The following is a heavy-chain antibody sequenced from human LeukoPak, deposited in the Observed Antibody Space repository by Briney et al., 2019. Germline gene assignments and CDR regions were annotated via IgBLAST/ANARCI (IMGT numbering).Heavy chain of an antibody. CDR3: AKNALMFSSGWYYYYYMDV. CDR1: GFTFSSHA. V-gene: IGHV3-23*01. D-gene: IGHD6-19*01. J-gene: IGHJ6*03. Sequence: GGSLRLSCAASGFTFSSHAMSWVRQAPGKGLEWVSAISGSGGSTYYADSVKGRFTISRDNSKNTLYLQMNSLRAEDTAVYYCAKNALMFSSGWYYYYYMDVWGKGTTVTVSS. CDR2: ISGSGGST.